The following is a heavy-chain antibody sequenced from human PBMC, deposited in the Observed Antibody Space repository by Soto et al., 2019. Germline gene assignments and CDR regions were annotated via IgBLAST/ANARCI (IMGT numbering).Heavy chain of an antibody. D-gene: IGHD6-19*01. CDR2: ISGSGGST. CDR1: GFTFSSYG. CDR3: AKSSTQWLGRGYFDY. Sequence: GGSLRLSCAASGFTFSSYGMSWVRQAPGKGLEWVSAISGSGGSTYYADSVKGRFTISRDNSKNTLYLQMNSLRAEDTAVYYCAKSSTQWLGRGYFDYWGQGTLVTVSS. V-gene: IGHV3-23*01. J-gene: IGHJ4*02.